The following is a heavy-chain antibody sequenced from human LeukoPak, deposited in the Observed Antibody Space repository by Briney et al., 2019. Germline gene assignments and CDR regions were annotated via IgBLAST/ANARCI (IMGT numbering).Heavy chain of an antibody. D-gene: IGHD3-10*01. J-gene: IGHJ3*01. Sequence: ASVKVSCKASGYTFTSYYMHWVRQAPGQGLEWMGIINPSGGSASYAQKFQGRVTMTRDTSTSTAYMDLSSLRSEDTAVYYCAREGEYYSPSGNVVDAYDVWGQGTMVTVSS. CDR3: AREGEYYSPSGNVVDAYDV. CDR2: INPSGGSA. V-gene: IGHV1-46*01. CDR1: GYTFTSYY.